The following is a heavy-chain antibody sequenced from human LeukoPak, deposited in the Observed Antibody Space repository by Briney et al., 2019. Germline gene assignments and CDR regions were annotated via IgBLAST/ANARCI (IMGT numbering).Heavy chain of an antibody. J-gene: IGHJ4*02. CDR2: IYHSGST. CDR1: GGSISSGGYS. CDR3: ARVNTMVRGVEQYYFDY. D-gene: IGHD3-10*01. V-gene: IGHV4-30-2*01. Sequence: PSETLSLTCTVSGGSISSGGYSWSWIRQPPGKGLEWIGYIYHSGSTYYNPSLKSRVTISVDRSKNQFSLKLSSVTAADTAVYYCARVNTMVRGVEQYYFDYWGQGTLVTVSS.